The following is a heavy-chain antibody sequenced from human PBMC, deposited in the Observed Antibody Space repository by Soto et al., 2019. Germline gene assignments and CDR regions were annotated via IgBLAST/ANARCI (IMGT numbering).Heavy chain of an antibody. CDR1: GFTCSSYA. J-gene: IGHJ4*02. V-gene: IGHV3-23*01. CDR2: ISGSGGST. Sequence: GGSLRVSCAASGFTCSSYAMSCVRQAPGKGLEWVSAISGSGGSTYYADSVKGRFTISRDNSKNTLYLQMNSLRAEDTAVYYCVTQGPAAMLFAYWGQGTLVTVSS. D-gene: IGHD2-2*01. CDR3: VTQGPAAMLFAY.